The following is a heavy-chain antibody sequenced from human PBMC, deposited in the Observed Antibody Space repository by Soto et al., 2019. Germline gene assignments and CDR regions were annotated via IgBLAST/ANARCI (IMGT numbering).Heavy chain of an antibody. J-gene: IGHJ5*02. CDR3: ARGWIQLLNWFDP. Sequence: SETLSLTCAVSGYSISSGYYWGWIRQPPGKGLEWIGSIYHSGSTYYNPSLRSRVTISVDTSKNQFSLKLSSVTAADTAVYYCARGWIQLLNWFDPWGQGTLVTVSS. D-gene: IGHD5-18*01. CDR2: IYHSGST. V-gene: IGHV4-38-2*01. CDR1: GYSISSGYY.